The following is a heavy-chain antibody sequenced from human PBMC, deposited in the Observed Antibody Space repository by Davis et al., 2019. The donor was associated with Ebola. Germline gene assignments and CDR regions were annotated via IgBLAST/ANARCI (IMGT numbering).Heavy chain of an antibody. CDR1: GYNFNYYW. V-gene: IGHV5-51*01. Sequence: GGSLRLSCQGSGYNFNYYWIGWVRQMPGKGLEWMGLIYPADSDTRYSPTFQGQVTISVDKSTSTANLQRSSLKASDTAVYYCVAIYGGYKVHPDYWGQGTLVTVSS. CDR2: IYPADSDT. J-gene: IGHJ4*02. CDR3: VAIYGGYKVHPDY. D-gene: IGHD4-17*01.